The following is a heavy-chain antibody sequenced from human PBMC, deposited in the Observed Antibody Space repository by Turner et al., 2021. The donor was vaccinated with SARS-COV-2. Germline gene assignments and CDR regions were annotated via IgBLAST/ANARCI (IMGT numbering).Heavy chain of an antibody. CDR3: ARDPNAGYYYMDV. CDR2: IWYDGSNK. CDR1: GFTFSSYG. V-gene: IGHV3-33*01. D-gene: IGHD2-8*01. Sequence: QVQLVESGGGVVQPGRSLRLSCEASGFTFSSYGLPWVRQAPGKGLEWVAVIWYDGSNKYYADSVKGRFTISRDNSKNTLYLQMNSLRAEDTAVYYCARDPNAGYYYMDVWGKGTTVTVSS. J-gene: IGHJ6*03.